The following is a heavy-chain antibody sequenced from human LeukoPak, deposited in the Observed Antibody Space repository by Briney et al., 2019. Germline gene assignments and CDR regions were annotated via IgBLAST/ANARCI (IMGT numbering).Heavy chain of an antibody. CDR3: ARDLDCSSTSCYPY. CDR2: ISWSGGTL. CDR1: GFTFDDHS. V-gene: IGHV3-9*01. J-gene: IGHJ4*02. Sequence: GRSLRLSCVVSGFTFDDHSMHWVRQAPGKGLEWVSGISWSGGTLGYADSVKGRFTISRDNSKNTLYLQMNSLRAEDTAVYYCARDLDCSSTSCYPYWGQGTLVTVSS. D-gene: IGHD2-2*01.